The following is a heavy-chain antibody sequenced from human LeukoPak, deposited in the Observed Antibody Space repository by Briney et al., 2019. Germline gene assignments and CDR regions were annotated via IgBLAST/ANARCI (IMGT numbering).Heavy chain of an antibody. J-gene: IGHJ4*02. V-gene: IGHV3-30-3*01. CDR1: GFTFSSYA. Sequence: GGSLRLSCAASGFTFSSYAMDWVRQAPGKGLEWVAVISYDGSNKYYADSVKGRFTISRDNSKNTLYLQMNSLRAEDTAVYYCASGEMPTITTGHWGQGNLVTVSS. CDR3: ASGEMPTITTGH. CDR2: ISYDGSNK. D-gene: IGHD5-24*01.